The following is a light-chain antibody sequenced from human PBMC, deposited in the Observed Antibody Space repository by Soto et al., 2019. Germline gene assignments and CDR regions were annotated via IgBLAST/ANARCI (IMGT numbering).Light chain of an antibody. J-gene: IGKJ1*01. CDR1: QSVSGW. CDR3: QQYNNYPRT. V-gene: IGKV1-5*01. CDR2: DAS. Sequence: DIQMTQSPSTLSASGGETVSVTCRASQSVSGWLAWYQQKPGEAPKLLIYDASALPRGVPSRFSGSGSGTEFTLTISSLQPDDFATFYCQQYNNYPRTFGQGSKVDI.